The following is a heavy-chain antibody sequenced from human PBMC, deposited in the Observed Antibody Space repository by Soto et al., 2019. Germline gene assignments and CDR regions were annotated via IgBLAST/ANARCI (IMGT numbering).Heavy chain of an antibody. J-gene: IGHJ4*02. CDR3: AKATTNGGWFNPFDA. V-gene: IGHV3-23*01. CDR2: ISGSGGST. CDR1: GFTFSSYA. Sequence: PVGSLRLSCAASGFTFSSYAMSWVRQAPGKGLEWVSAISGSGGSTYYADSVKGRFTISRDNSKNTLYLQMNSLRAEDTAVYYCAKATTNGGWFNPFDAWGQGALVTVAS. D-gene: IGHD6-19*01.